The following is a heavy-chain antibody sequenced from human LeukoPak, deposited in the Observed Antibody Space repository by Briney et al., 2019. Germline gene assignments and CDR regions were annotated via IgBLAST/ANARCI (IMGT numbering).Heavy chain of an antibody. J-gene: IGHJ5*02. CDR3: VLYNWFDP. V-gene: IGHV3-48*03. CDR1: GFTFSSYE. CDR2: ISSSGSTI. Sequence: GGSLRLSCAASGFTFSSYEVNWVRQAPGKGPEWVSYISSSGSTIYYADSVKGRFTISRDNAKNSLYLQMNSLRAEDTAIYYCVLYNWFDPWGQGTLVTVSS.